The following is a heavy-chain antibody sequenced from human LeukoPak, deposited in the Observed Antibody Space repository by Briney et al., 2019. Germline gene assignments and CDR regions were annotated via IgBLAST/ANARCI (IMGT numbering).Heavy chain of an antibody. Sequence: GGSLRPSCAASGFTFSSYAMSWVRQAPGKGLEWVSAISGSGGSTYYADSVKGRFTISRDNSKNTLYLQMNSLRAEDTAVYYCAKGVTMTTAQRRNYYYYGMDVWGQGTTVTVSS. V-gene: IGHV3-23*01. CDR2: ISGSGGST. J-gene: IGHJ6*02. CDR1: GFTFSSYA. D-gene: IGHD4-17*01. CDR3: AKGVTMTTAQRRNYYYYGMDV.